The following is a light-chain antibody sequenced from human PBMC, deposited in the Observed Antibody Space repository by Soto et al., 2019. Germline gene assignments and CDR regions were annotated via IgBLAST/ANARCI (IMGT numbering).Light chain of an antibody. CDR1: SSDVGAYDY. J-gene: IGLJ1*01. V-gene: IGLV2-11*01. Sequence: SALTQPRAWTGSPGQSVGITNTRTSSDVGAYDYVSWYQPHPGKAPKLMIYDVTKRPSGVPDRFSGSKSGNTASLTISGLQPEDESDYYCCSYAGSPYVFGTGTKVTVL. CDR3: CSYAGSPYV. CDR2: DVT.